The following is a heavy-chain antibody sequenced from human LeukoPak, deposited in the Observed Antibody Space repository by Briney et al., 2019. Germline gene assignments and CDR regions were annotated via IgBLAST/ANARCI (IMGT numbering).Heavy chain of an antibody. V-gene: IGHV3-48*04. Sequence: GGSLRLSCAASGFTFNSYDMNWVRQAPGKGLEWVSYIGSSSSKAYYADSVKGRFTISRDNAKNSLYLQMNSLRAEDTAVYYCATDGYGMAVWGQGTTVTVSS. CDR1: GFTFNSYD. J-gene: IGHJ6*02. CDR3: ATDGYGMAV. CDR2: IGSSSSKA. D-gene: IGHD5-24*01.